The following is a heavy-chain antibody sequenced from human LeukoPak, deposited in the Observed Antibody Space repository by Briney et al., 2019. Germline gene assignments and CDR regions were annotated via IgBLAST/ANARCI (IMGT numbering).Heavy chain of an antibody. CDR3: ARHQDSTVFNY. J-gene: IGHJ4*02. CDR1: GDSIDPYS. CDR2: ISHIGTI. V-gene: IGHV4-59*08. D-gene: IGHD2/OR15-2a*01. Sequence: PSETLSLTCTISGDSIDPYSWSWIRQPPGKGLEWVGYISHIGTIKYNTSLMSRVSMGLDKPNNEFSLSLRSVTATDAALYFCARHQDSTVFNYWGRGVPVIVSS.